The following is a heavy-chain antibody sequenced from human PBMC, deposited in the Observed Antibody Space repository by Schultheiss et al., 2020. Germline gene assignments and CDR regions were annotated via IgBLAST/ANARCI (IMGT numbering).Heavy chain of an antibody. Sequence: SLRLSCTASGFTFGDYAMSWVRQAPGKGLEWVGFIRSKAYGGTTEYAASVKGRFTISRDDSKSIAYLQMNSLRAEDTAVYYCARGLRFLEWLWVLDYWGQGTLVTVSS. J-gene: IGHJ4*02. CDR3: ARGLRFLEWLWVLDY. D-gene: IGHD3-3*01. CDR1: GFTFGDYA. CDR2: IRSKAYGGTT. V-gene: IGHV3-49*04.